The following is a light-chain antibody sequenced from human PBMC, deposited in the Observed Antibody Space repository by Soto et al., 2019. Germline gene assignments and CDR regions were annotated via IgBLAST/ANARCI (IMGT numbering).Light chain of an antibody. Sequence: QAVVTQPPSASGTPGQRVTISCSGSSSNIGSHTVNWYQQLPGTAPRLLIYNTYYRPSGVPDRFSGSKSGTSASLAISGLQSEDEADYYCAAWDDSLNCVVFGGGTKLTVL. CDR2: NTY. J-gene: IGLJ2*01. V-gene: IGLV1-44*01. CDR3: AAWDDSLNCVV. CDR1: SSNIGSHT.